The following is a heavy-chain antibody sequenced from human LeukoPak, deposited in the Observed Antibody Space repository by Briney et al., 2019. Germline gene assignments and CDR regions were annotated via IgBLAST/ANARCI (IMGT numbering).Heavy chain of an antibody. CDR1: GFTFSSYT. CDR2: ISTSSYYI. CDR3: AKNMGYGGNSAFDI. Sequence: GGSLILSCAASGFTFSSYTMNWVRQAPGKGLEWVSSISTSSYYIYYADSVKGRFTISRDNAKNSLFLQMNSLRAEDTAVYYCAKNMGYGGNSAFDIWGQGTMVTVSS. V-gene: IGHV3-21*04. J-gene: IGHJ3*02. D-gene: IGHD4-23*01.